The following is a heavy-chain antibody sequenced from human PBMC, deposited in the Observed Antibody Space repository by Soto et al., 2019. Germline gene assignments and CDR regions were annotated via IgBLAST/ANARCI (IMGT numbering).Heavy chain of an antibody. D-gene: IGHD3-22*01. J-gene: IGHJ5*02. Sequence: GGSLRLSCAASGFTFSSYSVNWVRQAPGKGLDWVSSISSDSTYIFYADSVKGRFTISRDNAQNSLYLQMSSLRGEDTAVYYCARDPRDISGYYFVLWGRGTLVTVSS. CDR2: ISSDSTYI. CDR1: GFTFSSYS. CDR3: ARDPRDISGYYFVL. V-gene: IGHV3-21*01.